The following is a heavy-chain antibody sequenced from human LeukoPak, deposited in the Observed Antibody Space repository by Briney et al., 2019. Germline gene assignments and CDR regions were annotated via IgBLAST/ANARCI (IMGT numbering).Heavy chain of an antibody. CDR2: IYSGGST. V-gene: IGHV3-66*01. CDR1: GFTVCRNY. CDR3: AGEYRGEYYFAY. D-gene: IGHD3-10*01. Sequence: LGGSLRLSCAASGFTVCRNYMSCVPHAPGGGLEYGLVIYSGGSTYYADSVKGRFTISRDNSKNTLYLQMNSLRAEDTAVYYCAGEYRGEYYFAYWGQGTLVTVSS. J-gene: IGHJ4*02.